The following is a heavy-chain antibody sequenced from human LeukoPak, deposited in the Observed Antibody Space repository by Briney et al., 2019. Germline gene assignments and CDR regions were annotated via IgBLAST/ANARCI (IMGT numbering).Heavy chain of an antibody. V-gene: IGHV4-34*01. CDR2: INHSGST. Sequence: KPSETLSLTCAVYGVSFSGYYWSWIRQPPGKGLEWIGEINHSGSTNYNPSLKSRVTISVDTSKNQFSLKLSSVTAADTAVYYCASSKPITIFGVVPRPFDYWGQGTLVTVSS. J-gene: IGHJ4*02. CDR3: ASSKPITIFGVVPRPFDY. D-gene: IGHD3-3*01. CDR1: GVSFSGYY.